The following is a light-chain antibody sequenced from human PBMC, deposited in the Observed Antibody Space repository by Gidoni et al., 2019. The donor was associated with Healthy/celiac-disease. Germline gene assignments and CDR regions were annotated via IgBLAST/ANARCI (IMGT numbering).Light chain of an antibody. V-gene: IGLV2-14*01. CDR1: SSDVGGYNY. CDR3: SSYTSSSTLV. J-gene: IGLJ2*01. Sequence: QSALTQPASVSGSPGQSITISCTGTSSDVGGYNYVPWYQQHPGKAPKLMIYEVSNRPSGVSNRFSGSKSGNTASLTISGLQAEDEADYCCSSYTSSSTLVFGGGTKLTVL. CDR2: EVS.